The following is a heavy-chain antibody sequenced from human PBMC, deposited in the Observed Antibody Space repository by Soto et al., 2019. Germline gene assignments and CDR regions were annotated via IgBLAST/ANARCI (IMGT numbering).Heavy chain of an antibody. CDR2: ISSNGRTI. J-gene: IGHJ4*02. D-gene: IGHD1-26*01. V-gene: IGHV3-48*03. Sequence: EVQLVESGGGLVQPGGSLRLSCAASGFTFSSYEMNWVRQATGKGLEWVSYISSNGRTIDYADSVKGRFTISRDNAKKSLYLQLNSLRAEDTAVYYCARVGVVGARSLDFWGQGTLVTVSS. CDR1: GFTFSSYE. CDR3: ARVGVVGARSLDF.